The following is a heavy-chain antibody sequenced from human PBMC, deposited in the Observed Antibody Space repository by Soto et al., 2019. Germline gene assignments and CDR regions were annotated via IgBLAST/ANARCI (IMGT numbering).Heavy chain of an antibody. CDR3: AAELYSGGACCHFDH. J-gene: IGHJ4*02. D-gene: IGHD2-21*02. CDR1: GFTFANSA. V-gene: IGHV1-58*02. CDR2: IGVRNGDT. Sequence: QIQVVQSGPEVKQPGTSVKVSCMTSGFTFANSAIQWVRQASGKHLEWLGWIGVRNGDTNYAQKLQQRVTITRDMSTNTAYMDLSGLTSDDTAIYYCAAELYSGGACCHFDHWGQGALVTVSS.